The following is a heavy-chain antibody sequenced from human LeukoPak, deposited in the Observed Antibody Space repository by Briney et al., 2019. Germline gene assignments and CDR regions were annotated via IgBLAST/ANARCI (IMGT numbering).Heavy chain of an antibody. D-gene: IGHD3-10*01. CDR1: GFTFSSYW. CDR3: ARVDVLLWFGELWNYFDY. CDR2: IKQDGSEK. Sequence: PGGSLRLSCAASGFTFSSYWMSWVRQAPGKGLEWVANIKQDGSEKYYVDSVKGRFTISRDNAKNSLYLQMNSLRAEDTAVYYCARVDVLLWFGELWNYFDYWGQGTLVTVSS. V-gene: IGHV3-7*01. J-gene: IGHJ4*02.